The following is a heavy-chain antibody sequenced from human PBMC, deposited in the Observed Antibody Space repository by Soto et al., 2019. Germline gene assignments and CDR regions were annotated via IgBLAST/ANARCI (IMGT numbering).Heavy chain of an antibody. D-gene: IGHD1-7*01. CDR3: ARPRPQTSSGMDA. V-gene: IGHV3-30*03. CDR1: GFTFSSYG. J-gene: IGHJ6*02. CDR2: ISYDGSNK. Sequence: HPGGSLRLSCAASGFTFSSYGMHWVRQAPGKGLEWVAVISYDGSNKYYADSVKGRFTISRDNSKNTLYLQMNSLRAEDTAVYYCARPRPQTSSGMDAWGQGTTVTVSS.